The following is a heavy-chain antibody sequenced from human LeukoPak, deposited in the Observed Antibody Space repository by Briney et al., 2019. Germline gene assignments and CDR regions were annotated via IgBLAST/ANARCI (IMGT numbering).Heavy chain of an antibody. CDR3: AVGAPLGY. J-gene: IGHJ4*02. CDR1: GFTFSNYW. CDR2: IKQDGSEK. Sequence: PGGSLRLSCEASGFTFSNYWMSWVRQTPGKGLEWVANIKQDGSEKYYVDSVKGRFTISRDNPKNSLHLHMNSLRAEDTAVYYCAVGAPLGYWGQGTLVTVSS. V-gene: IGHV3-7*01. D-gene: IGHD1-26*01.